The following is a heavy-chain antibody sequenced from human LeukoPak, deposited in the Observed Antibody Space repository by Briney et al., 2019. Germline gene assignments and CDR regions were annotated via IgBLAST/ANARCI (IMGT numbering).Heavy chain of an antibody. D-gene: IGHD2-2*01. V-gene: IGHV3-30*18. CDR3: AKDQRTMTRRMDV. CDR2: VTYDGSKA. J-gene: IGHJ6*02. CDR1: GFTFRNYG. Sequence: GGSLRLSYAASGFTFRNYGMHWVRQVPGKGLEWLGVVTYDGSKAFYADSVKGRLTISRDNSKNTLYLQMNTLRVEDRAVYFCAKDQRTMTRRMDVWGQGTAVIVSS.